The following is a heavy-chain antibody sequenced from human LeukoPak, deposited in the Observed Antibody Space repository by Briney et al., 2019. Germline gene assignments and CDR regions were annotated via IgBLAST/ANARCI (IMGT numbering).Heavy chain of an antibody. J-gene: IGHJ6*03. CDR1: GGTFNNYT. D-gene: IGHD3-10*01. Sequence: SVKVSCKASGGTFNNYTISWVRQAPGQGLEWMGGIIPIFGTANYAQKFQGRVTITADKSTSTVYMDLSSLRSEDTAVYYCAALRLYYGSGSYTGFNYMDVWGKGTTVTVSS. CDR2: IIPIFGTA. CDR3: AALRLYYGSGSYTGFNYMDV. V-gene: IGHV1-69*06.